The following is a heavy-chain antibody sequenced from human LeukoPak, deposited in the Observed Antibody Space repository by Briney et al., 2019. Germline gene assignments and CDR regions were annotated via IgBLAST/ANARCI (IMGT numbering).Heavy chain of an antibody. V-gene: IGHV3-48*01. CDR1: GFNFSTYT. CDR3: ARDYWSYSASWL. Sequence: GGSLRLSCAASGFNFSTYTMNWVRQAPGKGLEWLSYITTSSDTIYYADSVKGRFTISRDNANNSLYLQMNSLTAEDTAVYYCARDYWSYSASWLWGQGTLVTVSS. CDR2: ITTSSDTI. D-gene: IGHD6-13*01. J-gene: IGHJ4*02.